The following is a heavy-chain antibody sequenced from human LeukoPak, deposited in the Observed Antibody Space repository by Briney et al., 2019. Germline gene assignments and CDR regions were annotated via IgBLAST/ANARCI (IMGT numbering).Heavy chain of an antibody. CDR2: ISYDGSNK. CDR3: AKVPYYYDSSGYYAAY. D-gene: IGHD3-22*01. V-gene: IGHV3-30*18. J-gene: IGHJ4*02. CDR1: GFTFSSYG. Sequence: GSLRLSCAASGFTFSSYGMHWVRQAPGKGLEWVAVISYDGSNKYYADSVKGRFTISRDNSKNTLYLQMNSLRAEDTAVYYCAKVPYYYDSSGYYAAYWGQGTLVTVSS.